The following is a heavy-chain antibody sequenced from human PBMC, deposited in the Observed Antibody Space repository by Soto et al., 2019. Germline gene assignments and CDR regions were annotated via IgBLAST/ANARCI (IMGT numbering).Heavy chain of an antibody. CDR1: GFTFSNAG. CDR3: TTDNMPGTTHPQFHH. V-gene: IGHV3-15*01. J-gene: IGHJ1*01. CDR2: IKSKTDGGTT. D-gene: IGHD1-1*01. Sequence: PGGSLRLSCAASGFTFSNAGMSWVRQAPGKGQEWVGRIKSKTDGGTTDYAAPVKGRFTISGDDSKNTLYLQMNNLKTEDTAMYYCTTDNMPGTTHPQFHHWGPGPLVTVSS.